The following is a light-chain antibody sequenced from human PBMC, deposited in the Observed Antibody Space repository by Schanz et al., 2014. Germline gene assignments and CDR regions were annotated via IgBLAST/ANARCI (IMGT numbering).Light chain of an antibody. CDR2: WAS. Sequence: DIVMTQSPDSLAVSLGERATINCKSSQSVLYSSNNKNYLAWYQQKPGQPPKLLIYWASTRESGVPDRFSGSGSGTDFTLTISSLQAEDVAVYVCLQYSTTPRTFGQGTEVEIK. J-gene: IGKJ2*01. CDR3: LQYSTTPRT. V-gene: IGKV4-1*01. CDR1: QSVLYSSNNKNY.